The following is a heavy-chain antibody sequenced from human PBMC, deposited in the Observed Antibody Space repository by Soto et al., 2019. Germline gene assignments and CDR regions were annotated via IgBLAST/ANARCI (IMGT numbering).Heavy chain of an antibody. CDR1: GYTFTSYG. CDR2: ISAYNGNT. D-gene: IGHD6-13*01. J-gene: IGHJ6*02. CDR3: ARYIAAAGTVYYYYYGMDV. Sequence: ASVKVSCKASGYTFTSYGISWVRQAPGQGLEWRGWISAYNGNTNYAQKLQGRVTMTTDTSTSTAYMELRSLRSDDTAVYYCARYIAAAGTVYYYYYGMDVWGQGTTVTVSS. V-gene: IGHV1-18*01.